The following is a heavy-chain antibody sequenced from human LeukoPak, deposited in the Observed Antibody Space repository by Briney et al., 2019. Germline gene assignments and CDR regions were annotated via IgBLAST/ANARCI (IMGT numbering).Heavy chain of an antibody. CDR3: ARRGPASDYYYKGGFDI. CDR1: GYIFSNYA. V-gene: IGHV3-23*01. D-gene: IGHD3-22*01. Sequence: GGSLRLSCAASGYIFSNYARSWVRQAPGKGLEWVAAISGSGVTTYYADSVKGRFAISRGNSKNTLFLQMNSLRAEDTAVYYCARRGPASDYYYKGGFDIWGQGTMVTVSS. J-gene: IGHJ3*02. CDR2: ISGSGVTT.